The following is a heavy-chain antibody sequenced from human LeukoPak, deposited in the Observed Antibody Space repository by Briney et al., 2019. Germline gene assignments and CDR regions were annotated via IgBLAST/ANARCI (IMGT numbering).Heavy chain of an antibody. Sequence: GGSLRLSCAASGFLFNTYAMHWVRQAPGKGLEWVAVISYDGSNESYAGSVKGRFTISRDNSKNTLYLRMISLGADDTAVYYCARDDYGMDVWGLGTAVTVSS. CDR2: ISYDGSNE. CDR3: ARDDYGMDV. CDR1: GFLFNTYA. V-gene: IGHV3-30-3*01. J-gene: IGHJ6*02.